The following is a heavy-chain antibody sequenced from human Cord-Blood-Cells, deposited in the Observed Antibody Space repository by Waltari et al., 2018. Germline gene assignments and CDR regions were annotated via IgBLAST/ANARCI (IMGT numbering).Heavy chain of an antibody. J-gene: IGHJ3*02. CDR3: ATVYSSGWYGAFDI. CDR1: GYTLTDLS. V-gene: IGHV1-24*01. D-gene: IGHD6-19*01. Sequence: QVQLVQSGAEVKKPGASVKVSCQVAGYTLTDLSMHWVRPAPGKGLEWMGGFDPEDGETIYAQKFQGRVTMTEDTSTDTAYMELSSLRSEDTAVYYCATVYSSGWYGAFDIWGQGTMVTVSS. CDR2: FDPEDGET.